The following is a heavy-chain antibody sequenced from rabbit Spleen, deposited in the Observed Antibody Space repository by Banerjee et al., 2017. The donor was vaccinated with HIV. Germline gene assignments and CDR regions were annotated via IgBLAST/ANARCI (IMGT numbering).Heavy chain of an antibody. Sequence: QEQLVESGGGLVQPEGSLTLTCTASGFSFSSGYDMCWVRQAPGKGLEWIACIYTGSSGSPYYASWAKGRFTCSKTSSTTVTLQMTSLTAADTATYFCARDVGSSFSTYGMDLWGPGTLVTVS. CDR2: IYTGSSGSP. J-gene: IGHJ6*01. CDR1: GFSFSSGYD. V-gene: IGHV1S45*01. CDR3: ARDVGSSFSTYGMDL. D-gene: IGHD8-1*01.